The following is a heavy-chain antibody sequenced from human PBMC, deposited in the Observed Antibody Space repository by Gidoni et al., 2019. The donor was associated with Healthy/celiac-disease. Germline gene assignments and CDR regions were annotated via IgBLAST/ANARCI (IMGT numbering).Heavy chain of an antibody. CDR1: GGSFSGYY. D-gene: IGHD3-22*01. CDR2: INHSGSP. Sequence: HLPQWCAGLLKPSAPLSLTCPVDGGSFSGYYWSWLRQPPGKGLEWIGEINHSGSPTYNPSLKSRVTISVDTSKSQFSLKLSSVTAADTAVYYCARYQSSGYLHWGQGNLVNVSS. V-gene: IGHV4-34*01. J-gene: IGHJ4*02. CDR3: ARYQSSGYLH.